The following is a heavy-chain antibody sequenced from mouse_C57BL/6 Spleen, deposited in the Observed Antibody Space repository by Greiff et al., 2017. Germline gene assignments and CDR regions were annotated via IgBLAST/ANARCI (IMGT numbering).Heavy chain of an antibody. J-gene: IGHJ3*01. Sequence: QVQLQQSGPELVKPGASVKISCKASGYAFSSFWMNWVKQRPGKGLEWIGRIYPGDGDTNYNGKFKGKATLTADKSSSTAYMQLSSLTSEDSAVYFCARSKYLAWFAYWGQGTLVTVSA. V-gene: IGHV1-82*01. CDR3: ARSKYLAWFAY. CDR1: GYAFSSFW. D-gene: IGHD5-1*01. CDR2: IYPGDGDT.